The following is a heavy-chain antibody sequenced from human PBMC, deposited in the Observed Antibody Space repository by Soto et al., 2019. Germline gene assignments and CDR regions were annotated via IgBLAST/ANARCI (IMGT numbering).Heavy chain of an antibody. J-gene: IGHJ4*02. D-gene: IGHD3-22*01. CDR1: GFTFSSYD. Sequence: GVSLRLSCAASGFTFSSYDMSWVRQAPGKGLEWVSGLSGSGWNTYYADSVKGRFTISRDNSRNTLYLQMNNLRAENTDVYYCATAKWDYYDSSGQPAYYFDYWGLGTLVTVSS. CDR2: LSGSGWNT. V-gene: IGHV3-23*01. CDR3: ATAKWDYYDSSGQPAYYFDY.